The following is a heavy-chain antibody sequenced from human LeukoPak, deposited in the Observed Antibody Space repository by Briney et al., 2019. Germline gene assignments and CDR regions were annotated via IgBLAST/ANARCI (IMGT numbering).Heavy chain of an antibody. J-gene: IGHJ4*02. V-gene: IGHV1-2*02. Sequence: ASVKVSCKASVYSFTDHYLHWLRQAPGQGLERMAWIHPKTGVTNYAERFQGRLSLTRDTSISTLYMELNSLTSDDTAVYYCARDHNWGPDYWGQGTLVSVSS. D-gene: IGHD7-27*01. CDR2: IHPKTGVT. CDR3: ARDHNWGPDY. CDR1: VYSFTDHY.